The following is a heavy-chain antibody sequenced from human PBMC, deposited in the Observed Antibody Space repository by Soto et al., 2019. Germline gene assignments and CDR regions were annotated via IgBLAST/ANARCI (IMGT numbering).Heavy chain of an antibody. Sequence: QVQLVQSGAEVKKPGASVTVSCKATGYTFSNYYIHWVRQAPGQGLDWMGIINPNGGSTTYAQKFQGRVTLTRDTSTNTVYMELSSLTSEDTALYYCARDGWFSALRIPFGVDVCGQGPTVTVSS. CDR3: ARDGWFSALRIPFGVDV. V-gene: IGHV1-46*01. CDR1: GYTFSNYY. D-gene: IGHD3-3*01. CDR2: INPNGGST. J-gene: IGHJ6*02.